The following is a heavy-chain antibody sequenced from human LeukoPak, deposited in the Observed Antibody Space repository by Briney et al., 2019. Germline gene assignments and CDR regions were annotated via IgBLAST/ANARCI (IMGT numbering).Heavy chain of an antibody. CDR2: ISSSSSYI. CDR3: ARHGADNSGYYFGSL. V-gene: IGHV3-21*01. Sequence: GGSLRLSCAASGFTFSSYSMNWVRQAPGKGLEWVSSISSSSSYIYYADSAKGRFTISTDNSKNTLYLQMNSLRVEDTAVYYCARHGADNSGYYFGSLWGQGTVVTVSS. J-gene: IGHJ3*01. CDR1: GFTFSSYS. D-gene: IGHD3-22*01.